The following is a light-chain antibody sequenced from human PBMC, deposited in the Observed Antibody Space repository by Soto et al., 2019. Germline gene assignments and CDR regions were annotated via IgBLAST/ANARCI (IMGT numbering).Light chain of an antibody. V-gene: IGKV1-39*01. CDR1: RSISSY. CDR2: AAS. Sequence: DSQMTHSPSSLSSSVEYRVTITCRASRSISSYLNWYQQKPGKAPKLLIYAASSLQSGVPSRFSGSGSGTDFTLTISSLQPEDFATYYCQQSYSTPRTFGQGTKVDIK. CDR3: QQSYSTPRT. J-gene: IGKJ1*01.